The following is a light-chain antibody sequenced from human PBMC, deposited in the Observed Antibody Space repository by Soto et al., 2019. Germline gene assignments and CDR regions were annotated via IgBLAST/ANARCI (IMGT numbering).Light chain of an antibody. Sequence: QSALTQPASVSGSPGQSITISCTGTSSDVGGYNYVSWYQHHPGKAPKLMIYDVSNRPSGVSNRFSGSKSGNTASLTISGLQGEDEADYYCSSHTSSSTPVVFGGGTKLTVL. CDR3: SSHTSSSTPVV. V-gene: IGLV2-14*03. J-gene: IGLJ2*01. CDR2: DVS. CDR1: SSDVGGYNY.